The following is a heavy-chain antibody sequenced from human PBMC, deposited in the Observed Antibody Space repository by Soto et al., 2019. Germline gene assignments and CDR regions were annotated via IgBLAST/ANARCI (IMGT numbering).Heavy chain of an antibody. V-gene: IGHV3-66*01. Sequence: EVQLVESGGGLVQPGGSLRLSCAASGFTVSRNYMSWVRQAPGKGLEWVSVIYSGGSTYYADSVKGRFTISRDNAKNTLYLQMNSLSAEDTAVYYCARSSRGRPRPRSRYFQHWGQGTLVTVSS. CDR3: ARSSRGRPRPRSRYFQH. D-gene: IGHD6-19*01. CDR1: GFTVSRNY. J-gene: IGHJ1*01. CDR2: IYSGGST.